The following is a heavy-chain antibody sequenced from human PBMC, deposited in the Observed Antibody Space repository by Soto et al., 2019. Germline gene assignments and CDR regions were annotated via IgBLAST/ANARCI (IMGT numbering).Heavy chain of an antibody. CDR1: GFTFSNYA. D-gene: IGHD5-12*01. CDR2: LYGSGGGI. CDR3: AKDAVSRDGVWLAHD. Sequence: EVQLLESGGHLVHPGGSLRLSCAASGFTFSNYARIWIRQVPGKGLQWVSGLYGSGGGIHYAESVKDRFTISRDNSAYAVYLQMNNLRVEDSAIYYCAKDAVSRDGVWLAHDWGQGRVVTVSS. V-gene: IGHV3-23*01. J-gene: IGHJ4*02.